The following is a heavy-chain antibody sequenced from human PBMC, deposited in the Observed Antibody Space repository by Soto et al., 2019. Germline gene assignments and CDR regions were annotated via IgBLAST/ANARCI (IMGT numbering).Heavy chain of an antibody. CDR3: ARVPDR. Sequence: SETLSLTCTVSGGSINNNHYYWGWIRQTPWSDLQWIGSLFYTGHTYYNPSLLSRVTISADTSKNQFFLRLTSVTAADTAVYYCARVPDRWGQGTLVTGSS. J-gene: IGHJ5*02. V-gene: IGHV4-39*01. D-gene: IGHD2-2*01. CDR1: GGSINNNHYY. CDR2: LFYTGHT.